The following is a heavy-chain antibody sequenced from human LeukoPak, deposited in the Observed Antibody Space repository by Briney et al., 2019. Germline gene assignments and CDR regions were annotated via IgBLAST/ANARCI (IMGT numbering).Heavy chain of an antibody. Sequence: SETLSLTCTVSGDSISSSSDCWGWIRQSPGRGLAWIGSIYYSGTTYHNPSLKSRVTISVDRSKNQFSLKLNSVTAADTAVYYCARHRGNGYNTDYYYMDVWGKGTTVTVPS. J-gene: IGHJ6*03. V-gene: IGHV4-39*01. CDR3: ARHRGNGYNTDYYYMDV. CDR1: GDSISSSSDC. D-gene: IGHD5-24*01. CDR2: IYYSGTT.